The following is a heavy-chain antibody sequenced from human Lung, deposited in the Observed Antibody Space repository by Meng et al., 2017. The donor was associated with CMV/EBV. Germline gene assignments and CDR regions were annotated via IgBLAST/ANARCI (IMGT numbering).Heavy chain of an antibody. Sequence: ASXXVSXKASRYTFTGYHLHWVRQAPGQGLEWMGWIDPNSGDTNYARKFQGRVTLTRDTSISTAYLELSRLRSDDTAVYYCAVAMEAAIRFCSGTSCFLDAFDIWGQGKXVTGSS. D-gene: IGHD2-2*01. CDR2: IDPNSGDT. CDR1: RYTFTGYH. V-gene: IGHV1-2*02. CDR3: AVAMEAAIRFCSGTSCFLDAFDI. J-gene: IGHJ3*02.